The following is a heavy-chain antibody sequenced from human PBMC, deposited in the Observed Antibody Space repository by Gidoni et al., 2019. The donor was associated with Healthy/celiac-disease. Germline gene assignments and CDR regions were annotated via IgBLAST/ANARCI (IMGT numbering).Heavy chain of an antibody. Sequence: QVQLVESGGGVVKPGGSLRLSGAASGCTCSDYDRSRIRQAPGKGLELVSYISSSCSTIYYADSVKGRFTISRDNAKNSLYLQMNSLRAEDTAVYYCARGPRDGIAAAGTGWFDPWGQGTLVTVSS. CDR2: ISSSCSTI. CDR3: ARGPRDGIAAAGTGWFDP. CDR1: GCTCSDYD. J-gene: IGHJ5*02. V-gene: IGHV3-11*01. D-gene: IGHD6-13*01.